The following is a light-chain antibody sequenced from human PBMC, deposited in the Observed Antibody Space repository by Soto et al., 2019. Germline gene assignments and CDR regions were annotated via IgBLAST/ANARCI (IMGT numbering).Light chain of an antibody. CDR1: QSISNY. CDR3: QQSYSTPMYT. V-gene: IGKV1-39*01. Sequence: DIQMTQSPSSLSASVGDRVTITCRASQSISNYLNWYQQKPGKAPKLLIYAASSLQSGVPSRFSGSGSGTDFTLTISSLQHEDFATYYCQQSYSTPMYTFGQGTKLEIK. J-gene: IGKJ2*01. CDR2: AAS.